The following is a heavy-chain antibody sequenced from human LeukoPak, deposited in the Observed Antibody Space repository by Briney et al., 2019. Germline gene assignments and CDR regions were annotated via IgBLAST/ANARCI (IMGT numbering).Heavy chain of an antibody. J-gene: IGHJ5*02. Sequence: SQTLSLTCTVSGGSISSGGYYWSWIRQHPGKGLEWIGYIYYSGSTYYNPSLKSRVTISADTSTNQFSLKLSSVTAADTALYYCARDLAQQLAPRGWFDPWGQGTLVTVSS. CDR1: GGSISSGGYY. CDR3: ARDLAQQLAPRGWFDP. CDR2: IYYSGST. D-gene: IGHD6-13*01. V-gene: IGHV4-31*03.